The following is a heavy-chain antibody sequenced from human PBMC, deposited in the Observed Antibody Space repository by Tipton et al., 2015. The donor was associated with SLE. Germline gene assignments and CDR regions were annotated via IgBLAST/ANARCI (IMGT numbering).Heavy chain of an antibody. Sequence: LSLTCTVSGGSISSSSYYWGWIRQPPGKGLEWIGSIYYSGSTYYNLSLKSRVTISVDTSKNQFSLKLSSVTAADTAVYYCARDPDSSAFDIWGQGTMVTVSS. J-gene: IGHJ3*02. V-gene: IGHV4-39*07. CDR3: ARDPDSSAFDI. CDR2: IYYSGST. D-gene: IGHD2-15*01. CDR1: GGSISSSSYY.